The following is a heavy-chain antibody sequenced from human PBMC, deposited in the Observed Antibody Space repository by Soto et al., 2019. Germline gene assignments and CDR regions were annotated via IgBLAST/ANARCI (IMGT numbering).Heavy chain of an antibody. CDR3: ARGVPAAIHLGWFDP. Sequence: QVQLVQSGAEVKKPGASVKVSCKASGYSFTGYYMHWVRQGPGQGLEWMGWIDPHSGAPNYVPEFQGRVAMTSDTSMTTVYMELSRLRSDDTAVYYCARGVPAAIHLGWFDPWGQGTLVTVSS. CDR2: IDPHSGAP. CDR1: GYSFTGYY. J-gene: IGHJ5*02. D-gene: IGHD2-2*02. V-gene: IGHV1-2*02.